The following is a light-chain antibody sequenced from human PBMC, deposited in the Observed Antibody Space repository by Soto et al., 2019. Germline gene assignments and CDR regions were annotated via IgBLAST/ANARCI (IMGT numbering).Light chain of an antibody. CDR1: QRISSN. J-gene: IGKJ4*01. V-gene: IGKV3-15*01. Sequence: EIVMTQSPATLSVSPGERATLSCRTSQRISSNLAWFQQKPGQAPRLLIYGASTRATGIPARFSGSGSGTEFTLTISSLQSEDSAVYYCQQYKKWLALTFGGGTKVDIK. CDR2: GAS. CDR3: QQYKKWLALT.